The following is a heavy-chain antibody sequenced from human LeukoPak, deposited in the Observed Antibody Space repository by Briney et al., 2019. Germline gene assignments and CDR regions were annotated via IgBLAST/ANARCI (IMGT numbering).Heavy chain of an antibody. CDR2: ISTYNGNT. D-gene: IGHD3-10*01. CDR3: AARSGTYPYYFDY. Sequence: ASVKVSCKASGYTFTSYGMSWVRQAPGQGLEWMGWISTYNGNTNYAQKLQGRVTMTTDTSTSTAYMELRNLRSDDTAVYYCAARSGTYPYYFDYWGQGTLVTVSS. CDR1: GYTFTSYG. V-gene: IGHV1-18*01. J-gene: IGHJ4*01.